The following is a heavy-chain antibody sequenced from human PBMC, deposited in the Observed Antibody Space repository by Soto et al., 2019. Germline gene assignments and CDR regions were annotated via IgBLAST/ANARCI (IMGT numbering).Heavy chain of an antibody. Sequence: SETLSLTCTVSGGSISSSSYYWSWIRRHPGKGLEWIGYIYYSGSTYYNPSLKSRVTISVDTSKNQFSLKLSSVTAADTAVYYCARAPDYGDFDYWGQGTLVTVSS. J-gene: IGHJ4*02. V-gene: IGHV4-31*03. D-gene: IGHD4-17*01. CDR3: ARAPDYGDFDY. CDR2: IYYSGST. CDR1: GGSISSSSYY.